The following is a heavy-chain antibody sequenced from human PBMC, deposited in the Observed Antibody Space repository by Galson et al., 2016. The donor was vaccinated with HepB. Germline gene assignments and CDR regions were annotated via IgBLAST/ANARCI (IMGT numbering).Heavy chain of an antibody. CDR2: IYNNGTT. CDR3: VRDPGLWSGPLYYGLDV. J-gene: IGHJ6*02. CDR1: GFAVSNNY. V-gene: IGHV3-53*04. Sequence: SLRLSCAASGFAVSNNYMNWVRQAPGKGLEWVSVIYNNGTTYYADSVKGRFTISRHISKNTLYLQMSRLRAEDTALYYCVRDPGLWSGPLYYGLDVWGHGTTVTVSS. D-gene: IGHD3-3*01.